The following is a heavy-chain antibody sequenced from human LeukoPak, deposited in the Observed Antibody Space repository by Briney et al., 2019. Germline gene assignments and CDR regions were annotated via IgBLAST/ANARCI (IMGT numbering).Heavy chain of an antibody. CDR1: GGSISSGGYY. D-gene: IGHD5-24*01. V-gene: IGHV4-31*03. Sequence: SQTLSLTCTVSGGSISSGGYYWSWIRRHPGKGLEWIGYIYYSGSTYYNPSLKSRVTISVDTSKNQFSLKLSSVTAADTAVYYCARGRDGLTTFDYWGQGTLVTVSS. J-gene: IGHJ4*02. CDR2: IYYSGST. CDR3: ARGRDGLTTFDY.